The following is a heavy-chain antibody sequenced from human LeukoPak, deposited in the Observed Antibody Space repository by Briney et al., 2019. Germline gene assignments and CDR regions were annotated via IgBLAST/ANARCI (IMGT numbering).Heavy chain of an antibody. J-gene: IGHJ6*03. Sequence: PGGSLRLSCAASGFTFSSYAMHWVRQAPGKGLEWVAVISYDGSNKYYADSVKGRFTISRDNSKNTLYLQMNSLRAEDTAVYYCARDGSAFYGSSSWYYYYYYYMDVWGKGTTVTVSS. V-gene: IGHV3-30*01. D-gene: IGHD6-13*01. CDR3: ARDGSAFYGSSSWYYYYYYYMDV. CDR1: GFTFSSYA. CDR2: ISYDGSNK.